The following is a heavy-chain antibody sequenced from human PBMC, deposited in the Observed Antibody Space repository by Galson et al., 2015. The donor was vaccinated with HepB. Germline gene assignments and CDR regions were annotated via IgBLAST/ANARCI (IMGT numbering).Heavy chain of an antibody. Sequence: SLRLSCAASGFTVSSDTYMSWVRQAPGKGLEWVANIKEDGGEKYYVDSVKGRFTISRDNAKNSLYLQMNSLRAEDTAVYYCARWGFGEFIYHYYGLDVWGHGTTVTVSS. CDR3: ARWGFGEFIYHYYGLDV. D-gene: IGHD3-10*01. J-gene: IGHJ6*02. CDR2: IKEDGGEK. V-gene: IGHV3-7*03. CDR1: GFTVSSDT.